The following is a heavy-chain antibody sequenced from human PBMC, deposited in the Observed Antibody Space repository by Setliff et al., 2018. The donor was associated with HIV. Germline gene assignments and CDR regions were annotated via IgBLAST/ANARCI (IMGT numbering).Heavy chain of an antibody. J-gene: IGHJ4*02. V-gene: IGHV4-39*07. Sequence: PSETLSLTCSVSGGSSIANTFASTWIRQSPGKGLEYIGDVSYSGATMYTNYNPSLESRVTVSEDTSRHQFSLKLTSVTADDTAIYYCARGPPFAYWGQGLLVTVSS. CDR3: ARGPPFAY. CDR1: GGSSIANTFA. CDR2: VSYSGAT.